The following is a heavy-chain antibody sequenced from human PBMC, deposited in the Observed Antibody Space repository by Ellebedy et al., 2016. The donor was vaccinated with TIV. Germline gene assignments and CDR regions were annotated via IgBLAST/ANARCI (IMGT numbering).Heavy chain of an antibody. D-gene: IGHD3-10*01. CDR2: ISSSSSYT. Sequence: GGSLRLSCAASGFTFSDYYMSWIRQAPGKGLEWVSYISSSSSYTNYADSVKGRFTISRDNAKNSLYLQMNSLRAEDTAVYYCARAKSSYFGITMVRGADYYYYGMDVWGQGTTVTVSS. CDR1: GFTFSDYY. J-gene: IGHJ6*02. V-gene: IGHV3-11*06. CDR3: ARAKSSYFGITMVRGADYYYYGMDV.